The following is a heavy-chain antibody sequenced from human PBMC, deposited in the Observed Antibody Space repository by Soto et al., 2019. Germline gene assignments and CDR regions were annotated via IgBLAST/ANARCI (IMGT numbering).Heavy chain of an antibody. CDR1: GFTFSNAW. CDR2: IKSKTDGGTT. Sequence: GGSLRLSCAASGFTFSNAWMSWVRQAPGKGLEWVGRIKSKTDGGTTDYAAPVKGRFTISRDDSKNTLYLQMNSLKTEDTAVYYCSTAGRYCTNGVCYNFDYWGQGTLVTVSS. CDR3: STAGRYCTNGVCYNFDY. J-gene: IGHJ4*02. V-gene: IGHV3-15*01. D-gene: IGHD2-8*01.